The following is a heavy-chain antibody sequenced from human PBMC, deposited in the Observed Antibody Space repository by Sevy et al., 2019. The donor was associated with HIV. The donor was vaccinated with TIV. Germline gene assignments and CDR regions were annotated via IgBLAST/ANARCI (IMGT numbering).Heavy chain of an antibody. CDR1: GFSFNDHA. CDR2: VSWNSRNI. D-gene: IGHD2-21*01. CDR3: AKDINRGCDGVNCYPYYYYFYGLDV. Sequence: GGSLRLSCAASGFSFNDHATHWVRQVPGKGLEWVSGVSWNSRNIGYGDSVKGRFTISRDNANHFLYLEMNSLRPEDTAFYYCAKDINRGCDGVNCYPYYYYFYGLDVWGQGTTVTVSS. J-gene: IGHJ6*02. V-gene: IGHV3-9*01.